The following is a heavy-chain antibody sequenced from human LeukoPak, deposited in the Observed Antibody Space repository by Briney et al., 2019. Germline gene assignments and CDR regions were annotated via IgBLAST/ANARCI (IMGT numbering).Heavy chain of an antibody. J-gene: IGHJ4*02. CDR2: TGPSGGNS. V-gene: IGHV3-23*01. Sequence: GGSLRLSCAASGFTFSSNPMTWVRQAPGKGLEWVSATGPSGGNSYYADSVKGRFTISRDSSKSTLYLQMNSLRVEDTAIYYCAKHPPYRSSTACYHDLGLGTLVTVSS. D-gene: IGHD2-2*01. CDR1: GFTFSSNP. CDR3: AKHPPYRSSTACYHD.